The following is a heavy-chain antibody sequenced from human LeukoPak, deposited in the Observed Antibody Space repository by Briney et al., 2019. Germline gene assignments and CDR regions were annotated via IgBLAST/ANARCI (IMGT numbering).Heavy chain of an antibody. D-gene: IGHD1-7*01. J-gene: IGHJ4*02. CDR1: GFPFRSCW. CDR3: ASSTQIWKYADY. CDR2: LNSDGCII. V-gene: IGHV3-74*01. Sequence: GGSLRLFCAAWGFPFRSCWVQCARPAPGEGLVWVSRLNSDGCIITYADSVRGRLPISRDNAKSTLYLQMNSLRAQDRAVVYCASSTQIWKYADYWGQGALVTVSS.